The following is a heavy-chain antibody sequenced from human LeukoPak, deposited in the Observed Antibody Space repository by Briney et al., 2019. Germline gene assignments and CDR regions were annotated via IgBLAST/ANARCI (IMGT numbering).Heavy chain of an antibody. CDR1: GGSVNSGTYY. J-gene: IGHJ5*02. Sequence: SETLSLTCTVSGGSVNSGTYYWSWIRQPPGKGLEWIGEISHSGDTNYNPSLKSRLTISGDTSKNQFSLELSSVTAAATAVYYCAKRGSSWPFPPWFDPWGQGTLVTVSS. V-gene: IGHV4-34*01. D-gene: IGHD5-12*01. CDR3: AKRGSSWPFPPWFDP. CDR2: ISHSGDT.